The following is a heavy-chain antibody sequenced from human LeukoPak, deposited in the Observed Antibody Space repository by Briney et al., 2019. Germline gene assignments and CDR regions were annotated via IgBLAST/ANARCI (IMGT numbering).Heavy chain of an antibody. V-gene: IGHV4-39*01. CDR3: ARPYSSGWYYFDH. J-gene: IGHJ4*02. Sequence: SETLSLTCTVSGGSISSSSYYWGWIRQPPGKGLEWIGSIYYSGSTYYNPSLKSRVTISVDTSKNQFSLKLSSVTVADTAVYYCARPYSSGWYYFDHWGQGTLVTVFS. CDR1: GGSISSSSYY. CDR2: IYYSGST. D-gene: IGHD6-19*01.